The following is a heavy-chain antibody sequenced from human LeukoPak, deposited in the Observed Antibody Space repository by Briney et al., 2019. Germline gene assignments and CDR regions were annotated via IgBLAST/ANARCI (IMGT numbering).Heavy chain of an antibody. J-gene: IGHJ3*02. Sequence: GGSLRLSCAASGFTFSDSYMSWIRQAPGKGLEWVSYISSSSTYTEYAGSVKGRFTISRDNAKNTLYLQMNSLRAEDTAVYYCAKHPAFDIWGQGTMVTVSS. CDR1: GFTFSDSY. CDR3: AKHPAFDI. CDR2: ISSSSTYT. V-gene: IGHV3-11*06.